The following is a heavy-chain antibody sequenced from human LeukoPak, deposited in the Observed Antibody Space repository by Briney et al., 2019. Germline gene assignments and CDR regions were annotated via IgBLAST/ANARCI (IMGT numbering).Heavy chain of an antibody. Sequence: GGSLRLSCAASGFTFSSYAMSWVRQAPGKGLEWVSAISGSGGSTYYADSVKGRFTISRDNSKNTLYLQMNSLRAEDTAVYYCAKASYYYGSGSPRLDYYGMDVWGKGTTVTVSS. CDR1: GFTFSSYA. V-gene: IGHV3-23*01. J-gene: IGHJ6*04. D-gene: IGHD3-10*01. CDR2: ISGSGGST. CDR3: AKASYYYGSGSPRLDYYGMDV.